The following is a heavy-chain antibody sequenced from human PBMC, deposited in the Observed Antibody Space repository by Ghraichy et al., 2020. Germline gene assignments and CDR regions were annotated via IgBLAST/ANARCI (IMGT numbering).Heavy chain of an antibody. Sequence: ASVKVSCKASGYTFTSYGISWVRQAPGQGLEWMGWISAYNGNTNYAQKLQGRVTMTTDTSTSTAYMELRSLRSDDTAVYYCARATFNDYGDYYFDYWGQGSLLTVSS. D-gene: IGHD4-17*01. J-gene: IGHJ4*02. CDR3: ARATFNDYGDYYFDY. V-gene: IGHV1-18*01. CDR2: ISAYNGNT. CDR1: GYTFTSYG.